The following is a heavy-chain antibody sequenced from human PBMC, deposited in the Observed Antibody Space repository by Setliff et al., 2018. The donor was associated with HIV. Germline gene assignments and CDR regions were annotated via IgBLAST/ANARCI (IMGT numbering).Heavy chain of an antibody. Sequence: GASVKVSCKASGYTFTSYSMHWVRQAAGHGLEWMGWMTPYSGNTGYAQKFQGRVSMTRNTSISTAYMELSSLRSEDTAVYYCARVGSYWTQFDYWGQGTLVTVSS. CDR3: ARVGSYWTQFDY. J-gene: IGHJ4*01. V-gene: IGHV1-8*02. D-gene: IGHD2-15*01. CDR1: GYTFTSYS. CDR2: MTPYSGNT.